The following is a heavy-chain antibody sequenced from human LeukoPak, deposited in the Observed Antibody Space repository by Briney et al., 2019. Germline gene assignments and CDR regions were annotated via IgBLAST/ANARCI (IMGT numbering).Heavy chain of an antibody. CDR3: AKARIPSSGWYPFDY. D-gene: IGHD6-19*01. CDR2: INSGGSI. Sequence: PGGSLRLSCAASGFTFSDYYMTWIRQAPGKGLEWISYINSGGSIYYADSVKGRFTISRDNSKNTLYLQMNSLRAEDTAVYYCAKARIPSSGWYPFDYWGQGTLVTVSS. CDR1: GFTFSDYY. J-gene: IGHJ4*02. V-gene: IGHV3-69-1*01.